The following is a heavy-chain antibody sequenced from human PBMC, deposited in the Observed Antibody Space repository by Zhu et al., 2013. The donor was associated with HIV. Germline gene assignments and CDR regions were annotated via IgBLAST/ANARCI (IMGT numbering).Heavy chain of an antibody. CDR1: GFTFSSYA. CDR3: ARDRGNRD. CDR2: ISYDGSNK. V-gene: IGHV3-30-3*01. J-gene: IGHJ4*02. Sequence: VQLVESGGGVVQPGRSLRLSCAASGFTFSSYAMHWVRQAPGKGLEWVAVISYDGSNKYYADSVKGRFTISRDNAKNSLSLQMNSLRAEDTAVYYCARDRGNRDWGQGTLVTVSS.